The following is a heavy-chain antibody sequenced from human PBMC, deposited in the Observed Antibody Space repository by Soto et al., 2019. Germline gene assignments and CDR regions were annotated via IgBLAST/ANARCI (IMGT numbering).Heavy chain of an antibody. Sequence: QIQLLQSGAEVKKPGASVKVTCKASGYTFRNFGISWVRQAPGQGLEWMGWISAYNANANYAQKFQGRLTMTADISTSTAYMELRSLRSDDTAVYYCARENSYFDYWGQGTLVTVSS. J-gene: IGHJ4*02. CDR1: GYTFRNFG. CDR2: ISAYNANA. CDR3: ARENSYFDY. V-gene: IGHV1-18*01.